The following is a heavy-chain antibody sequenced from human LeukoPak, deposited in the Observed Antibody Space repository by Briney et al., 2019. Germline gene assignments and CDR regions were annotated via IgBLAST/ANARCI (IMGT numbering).Heavy chain of an antibody. D-gene: IGHD5-18*01. CDR2: IWYDGSNK. CDR3: AKESGYSYGYSHLDH. V-gene: IGHV3-33*06. Sequence: GGSLRLSCAASGFTFSSYGMHWVRQAPGKGLEWVAVIWYDGSNKYYADSVKGRFTISRDNSKNTLYLQMNSLRAEDTAVYYCAKESGYSYGYSHLDHWGQGTLVTVSS. J-gene: IGHJ4*02. CDR1: GFTFSSYG.